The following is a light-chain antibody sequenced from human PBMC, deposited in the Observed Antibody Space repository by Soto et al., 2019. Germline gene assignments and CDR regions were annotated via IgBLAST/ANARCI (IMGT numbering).Light chain of an antibody. CDR2: KAS. CDR3: QQYNSDSPT. V-gene: IGKV1-5*03. CDR1: QSISSW. Sequence: DIQMTQSPSTLSASVGDRVTITCRASQSISSWLAWYQQKPGKAPNLLIYKASSLQSGVPSRFSGSGSGTEFTLTISSLQPDDFATYYCQQYNSDSPTFGQGTKPEIK. J-gene: IGKJ2*01.